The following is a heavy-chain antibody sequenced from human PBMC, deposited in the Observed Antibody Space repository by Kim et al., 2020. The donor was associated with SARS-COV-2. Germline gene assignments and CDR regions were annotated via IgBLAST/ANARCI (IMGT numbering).Heavy chain of an antibody. Sequence: GGSLRLSCTASGFTFGDYAMSWFRQAPGKGLEWVGFIRSKAYGGTIEYAASVKGRFTISRDDSKSIAYLQMNSLKTEDTAVYYCTRLDDYGDYPYYYYGMDVWGQGTTVTVSS. CDR3: TRLDDYGDYPYYYYGMDV. D-gene: IGHD4-17*01. V-gene: IGHV3-49*03. CDR1: GFTFGDYA. J-gene: IGHJ6*02. CDR2: IRSKAYGGTI.